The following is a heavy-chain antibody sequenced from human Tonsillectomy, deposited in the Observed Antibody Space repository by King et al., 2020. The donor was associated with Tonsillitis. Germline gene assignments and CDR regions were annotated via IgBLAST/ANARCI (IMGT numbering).Heavy chain of an antibody. CDR3: AKDRAAATYNWFDP. J-gene: IGHJ5*02. D-gene: IGHD2-2*01. V-gene: IGHV3-23*04. CDR1: GFTFSSYG. CDR2: ISGSGGST. Sequence: VQLVESGGGLVQPGGSLRLSCAASGFTFSSYGMSWVRQAPGKGLEWGSAISGSGGSTYYADSLKGRFTISRDNSKNTLYLQMNSLRAEDTAVYYCAKDRAAATYNWFDPWGQGNLVTVSS.